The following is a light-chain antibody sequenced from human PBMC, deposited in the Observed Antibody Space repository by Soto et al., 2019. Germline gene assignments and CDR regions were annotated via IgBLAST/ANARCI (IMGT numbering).Light chain of an antibody. V-gene: IGLV2-14*01. CDR2: EVS. CDR3: GSHTSSSTLL. CDR1: SSDVGGYNY. Sequence: QSVLTQPASVSGSPGQSITISCTGTSSDVGGYNYVSWYQHHPDKAPKLVIYEVSNRPSGVSNRFSGSKSGNTASLTISGLQAEDEADYYCGSHTSSSTLLLGGGTKLTVL. J-gene: IGLJ2*01.